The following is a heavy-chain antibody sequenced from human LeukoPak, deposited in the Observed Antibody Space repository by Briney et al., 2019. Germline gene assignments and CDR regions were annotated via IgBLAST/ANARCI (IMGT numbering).Heavy chain of an antibody. D-gene: IGHD6-13*01. CDR2: ISGSGGST. Sequence: PGGSLRLSCAASGFTFSSYAMSWVRQAPGKGLEWVSAISGSGGSTYYADSVKGQFTISRDNSKNTLYLQMNSLRAEDTAVYYCAKDQLDLPYYYYYGVDVWGQGTTATVSS. V-gene: IGHV3-23*01. J-gene: IGHJ6*02. CDR1: GFTFSSYA. CDR3: AKDQLDLPYYYYYGVDV.